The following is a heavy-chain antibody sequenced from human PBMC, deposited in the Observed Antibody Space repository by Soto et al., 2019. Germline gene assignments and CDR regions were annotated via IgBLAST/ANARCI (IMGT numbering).Heavy chain of an antibody. J-gene: IGHJ4*01. D-gene: IGHD1-26*01. V-gene: IGHV4-59*01. CDR3: ARRYGGNFDY. Sequence: SEALSLTGTVSGGAISSYYWSWIRQPPGKGLEWIGYIYYSGSTNYNPSLKSRVTISVDTSKNQFSLKLTSVTAADTAVYYCARRYGGNFDYWGHGTLVTVSS. CDR1: GGAISSYY. CDR2: IYYSGST.